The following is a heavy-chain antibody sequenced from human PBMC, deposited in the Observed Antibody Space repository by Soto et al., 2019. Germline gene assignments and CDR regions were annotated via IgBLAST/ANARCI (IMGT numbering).Heavy chain of an antibody. CDR1: GFTFSDSY. D-gene: IGHD4-17*01. Sequence: QVQLVESGGGLVKPGGSLRLSCAASGFTFSDSYMSWLRQAPGKGLEWVSYISTGSTYTNYADSVKGRFTISRDNAKNSLYLQMNSLRAEDTAVYYCARDNSYGDYGTDWGQGTLVTVSS. V-gene: IGHV3-11*06. CDR2: ISTGSTYT. CDR3: ARDNSYGDYGTD. J-gene: IGHJ4*02.